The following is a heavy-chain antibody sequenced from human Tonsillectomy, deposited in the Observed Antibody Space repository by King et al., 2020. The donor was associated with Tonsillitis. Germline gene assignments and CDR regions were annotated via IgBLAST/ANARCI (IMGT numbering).Heavy chain of an antibody. CDR2: IYYSGST. CDR3: ARQPLPISSSWYEYGGWFDP. Sequence: MQLQESGPGLVKPSESLSLTCTVSGGSISSSSYYWGWIRQPPGKGLEWIGSIYYSGSTYYNPSLKSRVTISVDTSKNQFSLKLSSVTAADTAVYYCARQPLPISSSWYEYGGWFDPWGQGTLVTVSS. J-gene: IGHJ5*02. D-gene: IGHD6-13*01. V-gene: IGHV4-39*01. CDR1: GGSISSSSYY.